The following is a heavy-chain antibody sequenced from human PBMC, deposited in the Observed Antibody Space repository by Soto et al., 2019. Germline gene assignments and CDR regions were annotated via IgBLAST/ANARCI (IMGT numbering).Heavy chain of an antibody. V-gene: IGHV3-23*01. D-gene: IGHD6-19*01. CDR1: GFTFSSYA. Sequence: PGGSLRLSCAASGFTFSSYALSWVRQAPGKGLEWVSTISGSGSNTYYADSVKGRFTISRDNSKNTMYLQMNGLRAEDTAVYYCAKQALSGSLDFWGQGALVTVSS. CDR3: AKQALSGSLDF. CDR2: ISGSGSNT. J-gene: IGHJ4*02.